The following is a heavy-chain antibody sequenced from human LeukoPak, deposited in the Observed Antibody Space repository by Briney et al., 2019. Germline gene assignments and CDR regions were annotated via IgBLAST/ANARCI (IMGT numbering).Heavy chain of an antibody. V-gene: IGHV4-59*01. Sequence: SETLSLTCTVSGGSISSYYWSWIRQPPGKGLEWIGYIYYSGSTNYNPSLKSRVTISVDTSKNQFSLKLSSVTAADTAVYYCARDWLRTYDYVWGSYRYPERFFDYWGQGTLVTVSS. D-gene: IGHD3-16*02. CDR3: ARDWLRTYDYVWGSYRYPERFFDY. J-gene: IGHJ4*02. CDR1: GGSISSYY. CDR2: IYYSGST.